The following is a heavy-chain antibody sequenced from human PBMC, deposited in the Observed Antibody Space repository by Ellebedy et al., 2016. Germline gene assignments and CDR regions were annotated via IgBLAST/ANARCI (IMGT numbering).Heavy chain of an antibody. CDR3: ARDLVNPDY. J-gene: IGHJ4*02. Sequence: ASVKVSCRASGYSFTTYGISWLRQAPGQGLEWMGWISAFNGKTNSALKFQGRVSMTTDTSTSTAYLELGRLTSDDTAVYYCARDLVNPDYWGQGTLVTVSS. V-gene: IGHV1-18*01. D-gene: IGHD3-9*01. CDR2: ISAFNGKT. CDR1: GYSFTTYG.